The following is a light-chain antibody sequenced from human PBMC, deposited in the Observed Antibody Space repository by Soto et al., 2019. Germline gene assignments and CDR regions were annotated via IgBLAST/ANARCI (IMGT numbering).Light chain of an antibody. Sequence: QTPPPKPASAPGPPGQSITISCNGISSDVGSYNLVSWYQHHPGKAPKLMIFEVSKRPSGVSNRFSGSKSGNTASLTISGLQAEDEAEYYCCSYAGTYVFGTGTKVTVL. CDR1: SSDVGSYNL. J-gene: IGLJ1*01. V-gene: IGLV2-23*02. CDR3: CSYAGTYV. CDR2: EVS.